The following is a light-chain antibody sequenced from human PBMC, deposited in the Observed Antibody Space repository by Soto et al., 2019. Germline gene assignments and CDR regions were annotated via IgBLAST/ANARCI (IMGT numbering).Light chain of an antibody. CDR2: DTS. CDR3: QQYNRWPLT. CDR1: QSIYEK. V-gene: IGKV3-15*01. J-gene: IGKJ4*01. Sequence: EIVMTQSPATLSVSPGERVTLFCRSSQSIYEKLAWYQQKPGQTPRLVIYDTSTSATGTPGSFSGSGSGTEFILTISSLQSEDFAVYYCQQYNRWPLTFGGGTKVEIK.